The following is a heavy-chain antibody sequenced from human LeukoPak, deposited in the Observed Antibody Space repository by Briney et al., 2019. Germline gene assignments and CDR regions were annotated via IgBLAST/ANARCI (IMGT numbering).Heavy chain of an antibody. J-gene: IGHJ4*02. Sequence: SQTFSLTCAISGDSVSSNSASWNWFRQSPSGGLEWLGRTYYRSKWYSEYAVSVKSRISIDPDTSNNQFSLHLNSVTPEDTAVYYCARDFDYWGQGTQVTVSS. CDR1: GDSVSSNSAS. CDR2: TYYRSKWYS. V-gene: IGHV6-1*01. CDR3: ARDFDY.